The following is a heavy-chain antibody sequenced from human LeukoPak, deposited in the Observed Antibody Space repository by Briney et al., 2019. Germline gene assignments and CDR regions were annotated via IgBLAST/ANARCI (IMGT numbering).Heavy chain of an antibody. CDR3: ASWPGGWYGEDS. Sequence: GGSLRLFCAATGLTVSSNFMSWVRQAPGKGLEWVSVIYGGGSTYYADSVKGRFTISRDTPKNTLYLQMNSLRVEDTAVYYCASWPGGWYGEDSWGQGTLVTVSS. V-gene: IGHV3-53*01. CDR1: GLTVSSNF. D-gene: IGHD6-19*01. J-gene: IGHJ4*02. CDR2: IYGGGST.